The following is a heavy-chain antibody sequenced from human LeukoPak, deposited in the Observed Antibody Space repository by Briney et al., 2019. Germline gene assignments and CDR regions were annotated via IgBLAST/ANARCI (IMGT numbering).Heavy chain of an antibody. CDR3: ARDQRGEGDIQLPGYYYYYYGMDV. J-gene: IGHJ6*02. CDR1: GYTLTELS. Sequence: GASVKVSCKVSGYTLTELSMHWVRQAPGKGLEWMGGFDPEDGETIYAQKFQGRVTMTEDTSTDTAYMELSSLRSEDTAVYYCARDQRGEGDIQLPGYYYYYYGMDVWGQGTTVTVSS. V-gene: IGHV1-24*01. D-gene: IGHD3-16*02. CDR2: FDPEDGET.